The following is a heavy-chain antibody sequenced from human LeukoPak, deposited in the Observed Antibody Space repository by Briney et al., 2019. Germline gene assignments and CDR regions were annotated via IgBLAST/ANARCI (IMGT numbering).Heavy chain of an antibody. CDR1: GFTFTSYT. CDR2: INHSGST. J-gene: IGHJ4*02. V-gene: IGHV4-34*01. CDR3: ARARHYYKPLVEMATRKRLAWDY. D-gene: IGHD5-24*01. Sequence: GSLRLSCAASGFTFTSYTMSCVRRAPGKGLEWIGEINHSGSTNYNPSLKSRVTISVDTSKNQFSLKLSSVTAADTAVYYCARARHYYKPLVEMATRKRLAWDYWGQGTLVTVSS.